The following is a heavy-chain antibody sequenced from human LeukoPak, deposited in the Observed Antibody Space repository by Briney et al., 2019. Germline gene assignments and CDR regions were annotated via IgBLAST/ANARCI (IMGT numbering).Heavy chain of an antibody. D-gene: IGHD1-26*01. Sequence: SETLSLTCTVSGDSISGYYWSWIRQPAGKGLEWIGRIYNSENSNYSPSLKSRVTMSIDTSKNQFSLKLTSVTAADTAVYYCARGPKLSGSYTSDYWGQGTLVTVSS. V-gene: IGHV4-4*07. CDR1: GDSISGYY. CDR3: ARGPKLSGSYTSDY. CDR2: IYNSENS. J-gene: IGHJ4*02.